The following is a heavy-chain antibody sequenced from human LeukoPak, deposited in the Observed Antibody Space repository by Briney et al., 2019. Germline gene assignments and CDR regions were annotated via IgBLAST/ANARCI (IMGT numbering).Heavy chain of an antibody. Sequence: GGSLRLSCAASGFTFSSYGMSWVRQAPGKGLEWVSAITGSGDSTYYADSVKGRFTISRDNSKNTLYLQMNSLRAEDTAVYYCAKDLDLVWFGVLGLFDYWGQGTLVTVSS. V-gene: IGHV3-23*01. CDR1: GFTFSSYG. CDR3: AKDLDLVWFGVLGLFDY. CDR2: ITGSGDST. D-gene: IGHD3-10*01. J-gene: IGHJ4*02.